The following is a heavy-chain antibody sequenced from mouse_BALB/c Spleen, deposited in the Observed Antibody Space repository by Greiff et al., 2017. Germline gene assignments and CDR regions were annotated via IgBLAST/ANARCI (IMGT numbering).Heavy chain of an antibody. J-gene: IGHJ4*01. CDR1: GYAFTNYL. CDR3: AKMDNGDYPSMDY. D-gene: IGHD2-13*01. Sequence: VQLQQSGAELVRPGTSVKVSCKASGYAFTNYLIEWVKQRPGQGLEWIGVINPGSGGTNYNEKFKGKATLTADKSSSTAYMQLSILTSDASAVYFCAKMDNGDYPSMDYWGQGTSVTVSS. CDR2: INPGSGGT. V-gene: IGHV1-54*01.